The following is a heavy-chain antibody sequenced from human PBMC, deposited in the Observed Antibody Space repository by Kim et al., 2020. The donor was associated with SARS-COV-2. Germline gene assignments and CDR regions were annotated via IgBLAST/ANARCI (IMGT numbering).Heavy chain of an antibody. V-gene: IGHV4-59*01. J-gene: IGHJ4*02. CDR3: ASTVVNYVPYYFDY. Sequence: SETLSLTCTVSGGSISSYYWSWIRQPPGKGLEWIGYNNYIGRPNYNPALKSRVTIPVDTSKNQFSLKLSYVTAADTAGYYCASTVVNYVPYYFDYWGQGTLVTVSS. CDR2: NNYIGRP. CDR1: GGSISSYY. D-gene: IGHD3-10*02.